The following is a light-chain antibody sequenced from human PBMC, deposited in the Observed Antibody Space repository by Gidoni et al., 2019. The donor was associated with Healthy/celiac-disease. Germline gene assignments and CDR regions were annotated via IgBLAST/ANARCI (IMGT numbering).Light chain of an antibody. Sequence: EIVFIQSPATLSFSPGERATLSCRASQSVSSYLAWYQQKPGQAPRLLIYDASNRATGIPARFSGSGSGTDFTLTISSLEPEDFAVYYCQQRSNWPPLTFGGGTKVEIK. CDR1: QSVSSY. CDR3: QQRSNWPPLT. CDR2: DAS. V-gene: IGKV3-11*01. J-gene: IGKJ4*01.